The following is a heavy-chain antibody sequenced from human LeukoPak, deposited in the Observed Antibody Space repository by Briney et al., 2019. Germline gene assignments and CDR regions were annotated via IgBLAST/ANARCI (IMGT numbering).Heavy chain of an antibody. CDR2: IYPGDSDT. J-gene: IGHJ4*02. V-gene: IGHV5-51*01. D-gene: IGHD4-17*01. CDR3: VRGNQKYGDYVRD. CDR1: GYTFNNNY. Sequence: GESLKISCKASGYTFNNNYIAWVRQMSGKGLEWMGIIYPGDSDTRYSPSFQGHATISADESISTAYLQWSSVTATDSAMYYCVRGNQKYGDYVRDWGQGTLVTISS.